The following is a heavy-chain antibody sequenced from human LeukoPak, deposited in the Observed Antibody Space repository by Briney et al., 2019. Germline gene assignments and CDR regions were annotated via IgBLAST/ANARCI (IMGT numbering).Heavy chain of an antibody. CDR2: TSYDGTTK. CDR3: VTEVRRPYFDS. Sequence: PGGSLRLSCAASGFTFSSYGMHWVRQAPGKGLEWVAVTSYDGTTKYYADSVKGRFTISRDNSENTLYLQMNSLRPEDTAVYYCVTEVRRPYFDSWGQGTLVTVSS. D-gene: IGHD4-17*01. J-gene: IGHJ4*02. V-gene: IGHV3-30*06. CDR1: GFTFSSYG.